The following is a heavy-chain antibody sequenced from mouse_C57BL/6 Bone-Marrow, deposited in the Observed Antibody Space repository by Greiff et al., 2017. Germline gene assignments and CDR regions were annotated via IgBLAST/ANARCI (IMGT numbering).Heavy chain of an antibody. CDR1: GFSLTSYA. D-gene: IGHD1-1*01. V-gene: IGHV2-9-1*01. CDR3: ARNSYYYGSSYSYWYFDV. J-gene: IGHJ1*03. CDR2: IWTGGGT. Sequence: VQLKESGPGLVAPSQSLSITCTVSGFSLTSYAISWVRQPPGKGLEWLGVIWTGGGTNYNSALKSRPSISKDNSKSQVFLKMNSLQTDDTARYYCARNSYYYGSSYSYWYFDVWGTGTTVTVSS.